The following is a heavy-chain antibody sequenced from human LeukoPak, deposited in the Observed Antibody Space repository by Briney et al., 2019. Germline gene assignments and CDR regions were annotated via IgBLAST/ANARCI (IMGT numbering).Heavy chain of an antibody. D-gene: IGHD1-26*01. J-gene: IGHJ4*02. Sequence: GESLKISCKGSGYSFTSDLIGWVRQMPGKGLEWMWIIYPGDSDTSYSPSFQGQVTISADKSLSTAYLQWSSLKASDTAMYYCARGSGSYHTAYMNWGQGSPVTVSS. V-gene: IGHV5-51*01. CDR1: GYSFTSDL. CDR3: ARGSGSYHTAYMN. CDR2: IYPGDSDT.